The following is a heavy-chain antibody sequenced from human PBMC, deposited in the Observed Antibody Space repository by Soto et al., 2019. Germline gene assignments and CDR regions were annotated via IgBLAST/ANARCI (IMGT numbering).Heavy chain of an antibody. Sequence: QVQLVQSGAEVKKPGASVKVSCKAYGYTFTSYDINWVRQATGQGLEGMGWMNPNSGNTGYAQKFQGRVTMTRNTSISTAYMELSSLRSEDTAVYYCARAQDCSSTSCYSDWFDPWGQGTLVTVSS. J-gene: IGHJ5*02. CDR1: GYTFTSYD. CDR2: MNPNSGNT. D-gene: IGHD2-2*01. V-gene: IGHV1-8*01. CDR3: ARAQDCSSTSCYSDWFDP.